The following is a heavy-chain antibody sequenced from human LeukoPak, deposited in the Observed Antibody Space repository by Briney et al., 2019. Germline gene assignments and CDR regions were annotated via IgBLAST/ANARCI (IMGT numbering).Heavy chain of an antibody. D-gene: IGHD3-22*01. J-gene: IGHJ4*02. Sequence: PAVYLTRYCAASTFTFSYHWMHWDRPVPGNVLEWVFRIQNDGISTTHADSVKGRFTISRDNAKTTLYLQMISLRDEDTAVYFCAKGAEYFYDSSGLIDYWGQGTLVTVSS. CDR2: IQNDGIST. CDR3: AKGAEYFYDSSGLIDY. CDR1: TFTFSYHW. V-gene: IGHV3-74*01.